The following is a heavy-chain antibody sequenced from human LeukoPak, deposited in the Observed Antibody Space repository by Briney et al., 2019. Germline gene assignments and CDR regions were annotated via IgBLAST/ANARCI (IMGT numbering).Heavy chain of an antibody. Sequence: GGSLRLSCAASGFSFTNYAMSWVRQAPARGPEWVSSISSSSSYIYYADSVKGRFTISRDNAKNSLYLQMNSLRAEDTAVYYCARVRVGATGYYFDYWGQGTLVTVSS. CDR2: ISSSSSYI. D-gene: IGHD1-26*01. J-gene: IGHJ4*02. CDR3: ARVRVGATGYYFDY. V-gene: IGHV3-21*01. CDR1: GFSFTNYA.